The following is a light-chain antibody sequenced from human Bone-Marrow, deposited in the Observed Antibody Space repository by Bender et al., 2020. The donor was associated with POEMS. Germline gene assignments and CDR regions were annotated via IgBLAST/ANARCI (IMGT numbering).Light chain of an antibody. V-gene: IGLV2-11*01. Sequence: QSALTQPRSVSGSPGQSVTISCTGSSSDVGGYKYVSWYRQHPGTAPQLLIYDVDERPSGVPDRFSGSKSGNTASLTISGLQAEDEADYFCISYTDSSTYVFGTGTKVTVL. J-gene: IGLJ1*01. CDR2: DVD. CDR1: SSDVGGYKY. CDR3: ISYTDSSTYV.